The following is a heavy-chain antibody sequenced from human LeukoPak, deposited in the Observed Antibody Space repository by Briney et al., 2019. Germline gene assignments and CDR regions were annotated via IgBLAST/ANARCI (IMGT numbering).Heavy chain of an antibody. Sequence: GGSLRLSCAASGFTFSSYGMHWVRQAPGKGLEWVAVIWYDGSNKYYADSVKGRFTISRDNSKNTLYLQMNSLRAEDTAVYYCARDLRCSSTSCYSVYYYYGMDVWGRGTTVTVSS. D-gene: IGHD2-2*01. CDR1: GFTFSSYG. CDR3: ARDLRCSSTSCYSVYYYYGMDV. CDR2: IWYDGSNK. V-gene: IGHV3-33*01. J-gene: IGHJ6*02.